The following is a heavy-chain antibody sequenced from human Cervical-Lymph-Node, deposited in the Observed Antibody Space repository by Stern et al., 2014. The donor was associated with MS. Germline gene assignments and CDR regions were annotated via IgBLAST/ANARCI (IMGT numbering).Heavy chain of an antibody. D-gene: IGHD2-15*01. CDR1: GYTFTTYG. V-gene: IGHV1-18*01. CDR3: ARDCSGGNCYPFL. Sequence: QVQLVQSGAEVKKPGTSVKVSCKASGYTFTTYGISWVRQAPGQGLEWMGWISANSGNTNYAQKFQGRVTMTTDTSTSTAYMELMSLRSDDTALYYCARDCSGGNCYPFLWGQGTLVTVSS. J-gene: IGHJ4*02. CDR2: ISANSGNT.